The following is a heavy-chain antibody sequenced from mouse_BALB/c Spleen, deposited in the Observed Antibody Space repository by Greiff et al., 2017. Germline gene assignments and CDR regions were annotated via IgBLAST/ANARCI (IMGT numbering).Heavy chain of an antibody. CDR3: ARLTTVAYAMDY. CDR2: ISSGGSYT. V-gene: IGHV5-6*03. D-gene: IGHD1-1*01. Sequence: EVMLVESGGGLVKPGGSLKLSCAASGFTFSSYAMSWVRQTPDKRLEWVATISSGGSYTYYPDSVKGRFTISRDNAKNTLYLQMSSLKSEDTAMYYCARLTTVAYAMDYWGQGTSVTVSS. J-gene: IGHJ4*01. CDR1: GFTFSSYA.